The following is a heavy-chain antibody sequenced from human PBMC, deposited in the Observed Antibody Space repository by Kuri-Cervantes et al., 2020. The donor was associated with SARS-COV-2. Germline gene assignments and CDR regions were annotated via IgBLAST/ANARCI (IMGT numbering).Heavy chain of an antibody. Sequence: GESLKISCAASGFTFSSYWMSWVRQAPGKGLEWVSSISSSSSYIYYADSVKGRFTISRDNAKNTLYLQMNSLRAEDTAVYYCATPRYSYYYDSSGYYHSFDYWGQGTLVTVSS. CDR3: ATPRYSYYYDSSGYYHSFDY. D-gene: IGHD3-22*01. CDR2: ISSSSSYI. CDR1: GFTFSSYW. J-gene: IGHJ4*02. V-gene: IGHV3-21*04.